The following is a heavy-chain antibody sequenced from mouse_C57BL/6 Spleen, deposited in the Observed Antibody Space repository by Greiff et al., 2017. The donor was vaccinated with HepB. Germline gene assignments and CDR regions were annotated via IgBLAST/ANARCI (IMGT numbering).Heavy chain of an antibody. CDR2: IDPSDSET. J-gene: IGHJ3*01. Sequence: QVQLQQPGAELVRPGSSVKLSYKASGYTFTSYWMHWVKQRPIQGLEWIGNIDPSDSETHYNQKFKDKATLTVDKSSSTAYMQLSSLTSEDSAVYYCARFDYDGAWFAYWGQGTLVTVSA. D-gene: IGHD2-4*01. V-gene: IGHV1-52*01. CDR1: GYTFTSYW. CDR3: ARFDYDGAWFAY.